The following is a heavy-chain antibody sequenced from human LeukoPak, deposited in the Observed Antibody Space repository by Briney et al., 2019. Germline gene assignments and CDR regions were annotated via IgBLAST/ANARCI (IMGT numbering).Heavy chain of an antibody. V-gene: IGHV3-23*01. Sequence: GGSLRLSCAASGFTFSSYAMSWVRQAPGKGLEWVSAISGSGGSTYYADSVKGRFTISRDNSKNTLYLQMSSLRAEDTAVYYCAKVIVPAARALSYYYGMDVWGQGTTVTVSS. CDR2: ISGSGGST. CDR3: AKVIVPAARALSYYYGMDV. J-gene: IGHJ6*02. CDR1: GFTFSSYA. D-gene: IGHD2-2*01.